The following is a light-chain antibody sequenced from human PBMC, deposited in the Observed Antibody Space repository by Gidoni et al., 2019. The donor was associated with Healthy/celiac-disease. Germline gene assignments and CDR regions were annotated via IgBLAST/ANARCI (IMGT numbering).Light chain of an antibody. CDR2: AAS. V-gene: IGKV1-27*01. CDR1: QGISNY. CDR3: QKYNSAPWT. Sequence: IHMPQSPSSLSSSVGDRVTITCRASQGISNYLAWYQQKPGKVPKLLIYAASTLQSGVPSRFSGSGSGTDFTLTISSLQPEDVATYYCQKYNSAPWTFGQGTKVEIK. J-gene: IGKJ1*01.